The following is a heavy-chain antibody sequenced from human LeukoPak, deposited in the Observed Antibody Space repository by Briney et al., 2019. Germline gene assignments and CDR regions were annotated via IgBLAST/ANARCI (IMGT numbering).Heavy chain of an antibody. D-gene: IGHD2-15*01. CDR3: AKATLNCSGGSCYSGFDP. CDR2: ISGNGNTT. J-gene: IGHJ5*02. V-gene: IGHV3-23*01. CDR1: GFTFRNYA. Sequence: GGSLRFSCAASGFTFRNYAMSWLRQAPGKGLEWVSSISGNGNTTYYADSVEGRFTISRDNSKNTLDLQMSSLRADDTAVYYCAKATLNCSGGSCYSGFDPWGQGTLVTVSS.